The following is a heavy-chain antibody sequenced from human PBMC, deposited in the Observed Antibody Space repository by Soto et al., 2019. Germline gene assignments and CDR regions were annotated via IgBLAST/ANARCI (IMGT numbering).Heavy chain of an antibody. V-gene: IGHV1-69*01. D-gene: IGHD3-22*01. CDR1: GGTFSSYA. Sequence: QVQLVQSGAEVKKPGSSVKVSCKASGGTFSSYAISWVRQAPGQGLEWMGGIIPIFGTANYEQKFQGRVTITADESTRTAYSGLSSVLSEDTAMYYCASARISGYHPLDAFDIWGEGTMVTVSS. CDR3: ASARISGYHPLDAFDI. CDR2: IIPIFGTA. J-gene: IGHJ3*02.